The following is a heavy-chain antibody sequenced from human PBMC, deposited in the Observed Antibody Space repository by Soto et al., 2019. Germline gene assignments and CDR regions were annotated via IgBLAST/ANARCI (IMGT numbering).Heavy chain of an antibody. CDR2: TNSDGSDT. CDR1: GFTFSSYW. D-gene: IGHD6-19*01. V-gene: IGHV3-74*01. CDR3: ARDRGWSLFDY. Sequence: EVQLVESGGGLVQPGGSLRLSCAASGFTFSSYWMYWVRQAPGKGLVWVSRTNSDGSDTTYADSVKGRFTISRDNAKNTLYLQMNSLRAEDTAVYYCARDRGWSLFDYWGQGTLFTVSS. J-gene: IGHJ4*02.